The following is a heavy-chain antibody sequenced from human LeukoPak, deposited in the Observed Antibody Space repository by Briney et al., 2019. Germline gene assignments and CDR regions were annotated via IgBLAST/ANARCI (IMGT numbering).Heavy chain of an antibody. CDR3: AKDLSTMVRSRGRGDHYYGMDV. CDR2: ISGSGTST. J-gene: IGHJ6*02. D-gene: IGHD3-10*01. V-gene: IGHV3-23*01. Sequence: PGGSLRLSCAASGFTLSSYAMSWVRQAPGKGLEWVSVISGSGTSTYYTDSVKGRFTVSRDNSKNTLYLQMNSLRAEDTAVYYCAKDLSTMVRSRGRGDHYYGMDVWGQGTTVTVSS. CDR1: GFTLSSYA.